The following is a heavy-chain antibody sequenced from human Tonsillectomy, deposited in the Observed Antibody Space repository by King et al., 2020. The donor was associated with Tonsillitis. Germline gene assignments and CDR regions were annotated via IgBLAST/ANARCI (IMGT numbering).Heavy chain of an antibody. CDR2: IYPGDSES. Sequence: VQLVESGAEVKKPGESLKISCKGSGYSFTNYWIGWVRQMPGKGLEWMGIIYPGDSESRYSPSFQGQVTISVDKSISTAYLQWSSLKASDTAMYFCARKRVRNNDILTGLFDYWGQGTLVTVSS. CDR1: GYSFTNYW. CDR3: ARKRVRNNDILTGLFDY. D-gene: IGHD3-9*01. V-gene: IGHV5-51*01. J-gene: IGHJ4*02.